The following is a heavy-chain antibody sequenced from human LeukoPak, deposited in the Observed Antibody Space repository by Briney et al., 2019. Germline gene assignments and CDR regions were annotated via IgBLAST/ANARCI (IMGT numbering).Heavy chain of an antibody. CDR3: TTAHAHWLVISYYFDY. D-gene: IGHD3-9*01. Sequence: GGSLRLSCAASGFTFSNAWMNWVRQAPGKGLEWVGRIKSKTDGGTTDYAAPVKGRFTISRDDSKTTLYLQMNSLKTEDTAVYYCTTAHAHWLVISYYFDYWGQGTLVTVSS. CDR1: GFTFSNAW. J-gene: IGHJ4*02. V-gene: IGHV3-15*07. CDR2: IKSKTDGGTT.